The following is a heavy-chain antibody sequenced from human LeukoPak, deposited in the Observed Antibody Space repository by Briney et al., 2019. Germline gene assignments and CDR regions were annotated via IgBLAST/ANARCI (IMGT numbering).Heavy chain of an antibody. D-gene: IGHD2-15*01. V-gene: IGHV3-74*01. CDR1: GFTFSSYW. Sequence: GGSLRLSCAASGFTFSSYWMHWVRQAPGKGLVWVSRINSDGSSTIYADSVKGRFTISRDNAKNTLYLQMNSLRADDTAVYYCARPLYCSGGSCYYPGAAYYYYGMDVWGKGTTVTVSS. CDR3: ARPLYCSGGSCYYPGAAYYYYGMDV. J-gene: IGHJ6*04. CDR2: INSDGSST.